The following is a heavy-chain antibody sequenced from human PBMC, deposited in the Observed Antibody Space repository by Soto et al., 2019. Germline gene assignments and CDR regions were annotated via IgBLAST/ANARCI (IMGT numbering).Heavy chain of an antibody. CDR3: ARYSSGWLHDY. Sequence: SETLSLTCTVSGGSISSYYWSWIRQPPGKGLEWIGYIYYSGSTNYNPSLKSRVTISVDTSKNQFSLKLSSVTAADTAVYYCARYSSGWLHDYWGQGTLVTVSS. V-gene: IGHV4-59*01. CDR1: GGSISSYY. D-gene: IGHD6-19*01. CDR2: IYYSGST. J-gene: IGHJ4*02.